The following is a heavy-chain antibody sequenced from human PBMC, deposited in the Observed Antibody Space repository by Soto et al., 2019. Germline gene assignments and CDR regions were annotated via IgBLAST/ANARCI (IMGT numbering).Heavy chain of an antibody. Sequence: EVQLLESGGGVVQPGGSLRLSCVASGFNFKKFAMACVRQAAGEGLEWVSGISCCGGSASYADSVKGRFSIARDESKITVSLQLNILRVEDTAHYYCSKADGQHWLIPPLANWGQGTLGNVS. V-gene: IGHV3-23*01. J-gene: IGHJ4*02. CDR3: SKADGQHWLIPPLAN. D-gene: IGHD6-19*01. CDR1: GFNFKKFA. CDR2: ISCCGGSA.